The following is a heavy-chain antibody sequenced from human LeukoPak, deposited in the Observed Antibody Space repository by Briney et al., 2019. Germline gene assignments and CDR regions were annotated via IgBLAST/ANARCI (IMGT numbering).Heavy chain of an antibody. V-gene: IGHV3-64*01. D-gene: IGHD6-19*01. CDR3: AGGVLARGSSGWYFDY. Sequence: GGSLRLSCAAPRFXFSSYAMHWVRQAPGKGLEYVSAISSNGGSTYYANSVKGRFTISRDNSKNTLYLQMGSLRAEDMAVYYCAGGVLARGSSGWYFDYWGQGTLVTVSS. J-gene: IGHJ4*02. CDR2: ISSNGGST. CDR1: RFXFSSYA.